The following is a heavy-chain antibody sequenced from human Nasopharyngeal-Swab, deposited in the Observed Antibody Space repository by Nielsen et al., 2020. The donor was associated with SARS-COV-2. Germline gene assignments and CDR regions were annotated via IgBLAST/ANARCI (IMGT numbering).Heavy chain of an antibody. J-gene: IGHJ3*02. CDR3: AREGKGAFDI. V-gene: IGHV3-23*01. CDR1: GFTFTSYA. Sequence: GESLKISCAASGFTFTSYAMSWVRQAPGKGLEWVSTISGSAGSTYYTNSVKGRFTISRDNAKNTLYLQMNSLRAEDTAVYYCAREGKGAFDIWGQGTMVTVSS. CDR2: ISGSAGST.